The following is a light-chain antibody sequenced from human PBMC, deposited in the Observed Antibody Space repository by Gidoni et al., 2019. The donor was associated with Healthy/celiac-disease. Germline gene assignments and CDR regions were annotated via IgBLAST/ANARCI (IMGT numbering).Light chain of an antibody. V-gene: IGKV1-39*01. CDR2: AAS. CDR3: QQSNSTPQT. CDR1: QSSSSY. Sequence: DIQMTQSPSSLSASVGDRVTITCRASQSSSSYLNWYQQKPGKATKLLIYAASSLQSGVPSRISGSGARKDFTITISRLQHEDVANYYCQQSNSTPQTFGQGTKVEIK. J-gene: IGKJ1*01.